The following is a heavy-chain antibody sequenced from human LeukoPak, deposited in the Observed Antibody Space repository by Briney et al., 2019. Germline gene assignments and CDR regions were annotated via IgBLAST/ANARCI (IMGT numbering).Heavy chain of an antibody. CDR1: GFTFSSYA. V-gene: IGHV3-64*01. D-gene: IGHD1-26*01. Sequence: PGGSLRLSCAASGFTFSSYAMHWVRQAPGKGLECVSAISSNGGSTYYANSVKGRFTISRDNSKNTLYLQMGSLRAEDMAVYYCARVRLSGSYFFDYWGQGTLVTVSS. J-gene: IGHJ4*02. CDR3: ARVRLSGSYFFDY. CDR2: ISSNGGST.